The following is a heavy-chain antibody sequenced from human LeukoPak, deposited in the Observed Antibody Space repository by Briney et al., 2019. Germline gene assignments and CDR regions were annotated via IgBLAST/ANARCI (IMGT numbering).Heavy chain of an antibody. Sequence: GGSLRLSCAASGFTLSSYSMNWVRQAPGKGLEWVSYISTTSSHMYYADSVKGRFTISRDNAKNSLYLQLKSLRAEDTAVYYCARGFYGDEIDYWGQGTLVTVSS. CDR2: ISTTSSHM. CDR1: GFTLSSYS. CDR3: ARGFYGDEIDY. J-gene: IGHJ4*02. V-gene: IGHV3-21*01. D-gene: IGHD4-17*01.